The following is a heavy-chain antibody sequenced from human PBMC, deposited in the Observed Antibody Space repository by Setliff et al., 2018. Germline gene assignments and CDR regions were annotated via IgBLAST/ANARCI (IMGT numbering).Heavy chain of an antibody. V-gene: IGHV3-7*03. Sequence: LRLSCAASGFSISGRWMSWVRQAPGKGLEWVANIKEDGSEQYYVHSVRGRFTVSRDNARNLVFLEMNSLRGEDTAVYYCARDNVILDDSRGIFYPWFDPWGQGTRVTVSS. CDR2: IKEDGSEQ. D-gene: IGHD4-4*01. CDR3: ARDNVILDDSRGIFYPWFDP. CDR1: GFSISGRW. J-gene: IGHJ5*02.